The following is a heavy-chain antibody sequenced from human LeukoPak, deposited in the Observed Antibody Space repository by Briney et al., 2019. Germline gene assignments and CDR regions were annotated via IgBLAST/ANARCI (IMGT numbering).Heavy chain of an antibody. CDR1: GFTFSSYG. J-gene: IGHJ6*02. D-gene: IGHD3-10*01. CDR3: AKGSGDYSDYYGMDV. Sequence: GGSLRLSCAASGFTFSSYGMHWVRQAPGKGLEWVAVISYDGSNKYYADSVKGRFTISRDNSKNTLYLQMNSLRAEDTAVYYCAKGSGDYSDYYGMDVWGQGTTVTVSS. V-gene: IGHV3-30*18. CDR2: ISYDGSNK.